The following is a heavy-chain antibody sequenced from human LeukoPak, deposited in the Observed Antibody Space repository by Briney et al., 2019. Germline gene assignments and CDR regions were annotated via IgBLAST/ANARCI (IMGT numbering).Heavy chain of an antibody. CDR2: INHSGST. CDR1: GGSFSGYY. V-gene: IGHV4-34*01. Sequence: PSETLSLTCAVYGGSFSGYYWSWIRQPPGKGLEWIGEINHSGSTNYNPSLKSRVTMSVDTFKNQFSLKLSSLTAADTAVYYCARGLWAAAGTVPWGQGTLVTVSS. J-gene: IGHJ5*02. D-gene: IGHD6-13*01. CDR3: ARGLWAAAGTVP.